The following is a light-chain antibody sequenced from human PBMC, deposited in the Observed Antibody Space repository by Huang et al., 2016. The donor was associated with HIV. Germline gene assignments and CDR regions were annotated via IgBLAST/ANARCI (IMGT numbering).Light chain of an antibody. CDR1: QSVGNS. V-gene: IGKV1-39*01. CDR2: AS. CDR3: QQSYISPWT. J-gene: IGKJ1*01. Sequence: DIQMTQSPSSLSASVGDRVTITCRTSQSVGNSLNWYQQKPGKAPELLIYASSLQAWVSSRFSGSGSGTDFTLIISSLQHEDFATYYCQQSYISPWTFGQGTKVDLK.